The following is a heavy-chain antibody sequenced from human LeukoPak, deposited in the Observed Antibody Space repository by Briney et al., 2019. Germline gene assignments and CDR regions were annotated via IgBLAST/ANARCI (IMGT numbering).Heavy chain of an antibody. CDR3: ARGWQWIQLYGAFDI. CDR1: GFTFSSYG. CDR2: ISGSGGST. V-gene: IGHV3-23*01. J-gene: IGHJ3*02. D-gene: IGHD5-18*01. Sequence: PGGSLRLSCAASGFTFSSYGMSWVRQAPGKGLEWVSAISGSGGSTYYADSVKGRFTISRDNSKNTLYLQMNSLRAEDTAVYYCARGWQWIQLYGAFDIWGQGTMVTVSS.